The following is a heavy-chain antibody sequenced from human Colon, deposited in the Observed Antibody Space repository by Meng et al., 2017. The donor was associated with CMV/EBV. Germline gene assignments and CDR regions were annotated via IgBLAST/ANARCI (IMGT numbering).Heavy chain of an antibody. CDR1: GPMFSKYA. CDR2: MSYDESKT. CDR3: ARPRGTYYYGSGMDV. J-gene: IGHJ6*02. Sequence: GGSLRLSCAASGPMFSKYAMHWVRQAPGKGLEWVAFMSYDESKTYYAGSVQGRFTISRDISENTLYLEMNSLRPEDTGVYYCARPRGTYYYGSGMDVWGQGTTVTVSS. D-gene: IGHD3-10*01. V-gene: IGHV3-30*04.